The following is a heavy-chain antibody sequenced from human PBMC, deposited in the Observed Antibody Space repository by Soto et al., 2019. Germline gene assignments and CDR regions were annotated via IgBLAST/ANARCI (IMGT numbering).Heavy chain of an antibody. CDR1: GGSINSDESY. J-gene: IGHJ4*02. CDR2: VWHSGSA. CDR3: VTVNLVGAAYYFDY. D-gene: IGHD1-26*01. V-gene: IGHV4-30-4*01. Sequence: ASETLSLTCTVSGGSINSDESYWSWIRQTPGGGLEWIGYVWHSGSAYYNPSLAGRVSLSVDASKKQFSLRLRSVTAADTAVYFCVTVNLVGAAYYFDYWGPGTLVTVSS.